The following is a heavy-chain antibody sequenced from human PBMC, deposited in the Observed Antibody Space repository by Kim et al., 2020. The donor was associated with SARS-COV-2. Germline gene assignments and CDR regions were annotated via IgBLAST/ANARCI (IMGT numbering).Heavy chain of an antibody. J-gene: IGHJ4*02. Sequence: PTYAQGFTGRFVFSLDTSVSTAYLQISSLKAEDTAVYYCARAKGDYGVDYWGQGTLVTVSS. V-gene: IGHV7-4-1*02. CDR2: P. CDR3: ARAKGDYGVDY. D-gene: IGHD4-17*01.